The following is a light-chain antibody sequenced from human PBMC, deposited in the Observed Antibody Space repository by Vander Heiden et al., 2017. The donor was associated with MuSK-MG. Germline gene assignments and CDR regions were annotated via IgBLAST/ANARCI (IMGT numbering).Light chain of an antibody. CDR3: QQYITYSRT. Sequence: DIQMTQSPSTLSASVGDRVTITCRASQSISSWLAWYQQKPGKAPNLLIDKASSLESGVPSRFSGSGSGTEFTLTISSLQPDDFATYYCQQYITYSRTFGQGTKVETK. CDR2: KAS. CDR1: QSISSW. V-gene: IGKV1-5*03. J-gene: IGKJ1*01.